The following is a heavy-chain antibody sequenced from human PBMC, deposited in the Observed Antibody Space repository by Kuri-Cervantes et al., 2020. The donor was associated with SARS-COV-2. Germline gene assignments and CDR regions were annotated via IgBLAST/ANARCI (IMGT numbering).Heavy chain of an antibody. V-gene: IGHV3-53*01. CDR3: ARWGGSSWYQKYYYYMDV. CDR1: GFTVSSHY. Sequence: GESLKISCAASGFTVSSHYMSWVRQAPGKGLEWVSVIYSGGSTYYADSVKGRFTISRDNSKNTLYLQMNSLRAEDTAVYYCARWGGSSWYQKYYYYMDVWGKGTTVTVSS. J-gene: IGHJ6*03. CDR2: IYSGGST. D-gene: IGHD6-13*01.